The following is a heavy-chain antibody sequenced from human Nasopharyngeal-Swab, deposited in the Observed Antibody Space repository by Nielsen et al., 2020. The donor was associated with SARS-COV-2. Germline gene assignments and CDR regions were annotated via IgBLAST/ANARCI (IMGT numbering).Heavy chain of an antibody. CDR2: ISYDGSNK. CDR3: AKEGSTSRYLMCWFDP. Sequence: GGSLRLSCAASGFTFSSYGMHWVRQAPGKGLEWVAVISYDGSNKYYADSVKGRFTISRDNSKNTLYLQMNSLRAEDTAVYYCAKEGSTSRYLMCWFDPWGQGTLVTVSS. J-gene: IGHJ5*02. CDR1: GFTFSSYG. V-gene: IGHV3-30*18. D-gene: IGHD2-2*01.